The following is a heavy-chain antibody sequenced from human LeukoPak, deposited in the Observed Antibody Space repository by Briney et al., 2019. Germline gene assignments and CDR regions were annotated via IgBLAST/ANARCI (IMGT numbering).Heavy chain of an antibody. J-gene: IGHJ4*02. D-gene: IGHD3-16*01. Sequence: PGGSLRLSCAASGFTFSNYAMGWVRQAPGKGLEWVSGISGSGDRTHDADSVKGRFTISRDNSKNTLYLQMNSLRAEDTAVYFCAKEGGRGWYFDQWGQGTLATVSS. V-gene: IGHV3-23*01. CDR2: ISGSGDRT. CDR1: GFTFSNYA. CDR3: AKEGGRGWYFDQ.